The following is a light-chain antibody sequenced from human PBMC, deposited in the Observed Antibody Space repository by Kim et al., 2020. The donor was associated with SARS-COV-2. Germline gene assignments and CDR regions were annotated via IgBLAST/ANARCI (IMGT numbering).Light chain of an antibody. V-gene: IGLV3-1*01. J-gene: IGLJ2*01. CDR1: KLGDKY. CDR2: QDS. Sequence: SYELTQPPSVSVSPGQTASITCSGDKLGDKYACWYQQKPGQSPVLVIYQDSKRPSGIPERFSGCNSGNTATLTISGTQAMDEADYYCQAWDSSTGVVFGGGTKLTVL. CDR3: QAWDSSTGVV.